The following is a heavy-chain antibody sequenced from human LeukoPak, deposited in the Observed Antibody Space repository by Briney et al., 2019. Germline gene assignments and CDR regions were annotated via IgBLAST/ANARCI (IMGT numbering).Heavy chain of an antibody. CDR1: GFTFSSHG. V-gene: IGHV3-30*03. CDR3: ARDRGASSPYYFDY. J-gene: IGHJ4*02. CDR2: ISNDGSIK. D-gene: IGHD1-26*01. Sequence: GGSLRLSCAASGFTFSSHGMHWVRQAPGKGLEWVAVISNDGSIKLYGDSVKGRFTISRDNSKNTLYLQMNSLRAEDTAVFYCARDRGASSPYYFDYWGQGTLVTVSS.